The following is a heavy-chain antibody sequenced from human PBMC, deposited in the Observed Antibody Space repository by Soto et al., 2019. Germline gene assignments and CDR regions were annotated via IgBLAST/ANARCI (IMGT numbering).Heavy chain of an antibody. D-gene: IGHD3-3*01. Sequence: GGSLRLSCAASGFTFSSYAMSWVRQAPGKGLEWVSAISGSGGSTYYADSVKGRFTISRDNSKNTLYLQMNSLRAEDTAIYYCAKVPERFLEWLRGLYFDYWGQGTLVTVSS. V-gene: IGHV3-23*01. CDR1: GFTFSSYA. CDR3: AKVPERFLEWLRGLYFDY. CDR2: ISGSGGST. J-gene: IGHJ4*02.